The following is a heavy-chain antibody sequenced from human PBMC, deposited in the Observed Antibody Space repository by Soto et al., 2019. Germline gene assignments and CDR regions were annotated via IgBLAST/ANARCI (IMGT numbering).Heavy chain of an antibody. CDR2: IYHGGSA. CDR1: GGSITDYY. V-gene: IGHV4-59*01. D-gene: IGHD3-9*01. Sequence: SETLSLTCAVSGGSITDYYWSWIRQPPGKGLEWIGYIYHGGSANYSPSLKSRVTISLNTSKSQFYMTLTSVTAADSAVDYCASVDGTPTMTGDYCYYGVDVWSPGTTVTVSS. CDR3: ASVDGTPTMTGDYCYYGVDV. J-gene: IGHJ6*02.